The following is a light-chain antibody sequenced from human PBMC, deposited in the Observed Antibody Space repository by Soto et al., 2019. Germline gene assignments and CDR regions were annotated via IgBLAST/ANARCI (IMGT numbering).Light chain of an antibody. CDR3: CSYAGSGTFYV. J-gene: IGLJ1*01. CDR2: EVS. CDR1: GSDIGSYIL. Sequence: QSALTQPASVSGSPGQSITISCTGTGSDIGSYILVSWYQQHPGKVPKLMIYEVSKRPSGVSDRFSGSKSGNTASLTISGLQADDEADYYCCSYAGSGTFYVFGSGTKLTVL. V-gene: IGLV2-23*02.